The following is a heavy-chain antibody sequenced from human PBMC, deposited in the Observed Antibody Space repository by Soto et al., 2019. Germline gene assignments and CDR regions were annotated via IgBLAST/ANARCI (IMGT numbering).Heavy chain of an antibody. V-gene: IGHV4-34*01. D-gene: IGHD3-10*01. J-gene: IGHJ4*02. CDR1: GGSFSGYY. CDR3: ERGGRVVRGVIPF. CDR2: INHSGST. Sequence: SETLSLTCAVYGGSFSGYYWSWIRQPPGKGLEWIGEINHSGSTNYNPSLKSRVTISVDTSKNQFSLKLSSVTAADTAVYYCERGGRVVRGVIPFWGQGTLVTVSS.